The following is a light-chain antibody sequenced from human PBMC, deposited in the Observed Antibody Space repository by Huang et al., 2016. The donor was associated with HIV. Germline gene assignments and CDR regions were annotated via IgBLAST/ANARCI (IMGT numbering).Light chain of an antibody. V-gene: IGKV3-15*01. Sequence: EIVMTQSPATLSVSPGEKVTLSCRASQRISDNLTWYQQKPGQDPRLLIDGASTRATGIPARFSSSGSGTEFTLHINSRQSEDVAVYYCQQYTNWPPSYTFGQGTRLEIK. CDR2: GAS. CDR3: QQYTNWPPSYT. J-gene: IGKJ2*01. CDR1: QRISDN.